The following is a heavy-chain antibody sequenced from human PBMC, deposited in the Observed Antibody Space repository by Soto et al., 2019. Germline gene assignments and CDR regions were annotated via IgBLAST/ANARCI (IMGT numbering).Heavy chain of an antibody. CDR3: STSGSGWYGVDFDV. D-gene: IGHD6-19*01. CDR1: GFTFSSYS. CDR2: ISSSSSYI. Sequence: LRLSCAASGFTFSSYSMNWVRQAPGKGLEWVSSISSSSSYIYYADSVKGRFTISRDNAKNSLYLQMTSLSAEDTAVYYCSTSGSGWYGVDFDVWGQGTKVTVSS. V-gene: IGHV3-21*01. J-gene: IGHJ3*01.